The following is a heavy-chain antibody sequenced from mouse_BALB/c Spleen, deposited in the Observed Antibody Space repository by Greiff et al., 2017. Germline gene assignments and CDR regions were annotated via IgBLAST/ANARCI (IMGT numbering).Heavy chain of an antibody. CDR3: ARHGYGYDDAMDY. CDR1: GFSLTSYG. Sequence: QVHVKQSGPDLVAPSQSLSITCTVSGFSLTSYGVHWVRQPPGKGLEWLVVIWSDGSTTYNSALKSRLSISKDNSKSQVFLKMNSLQTDDTAMYYCARHGYGYDDAMDYWGQGTSVTVSS. J-gene: IGHJ4*01. V-gene: IGHV2-6-2*01. D-gene: IGHD2-2*01. CDR2: IWSDGST.